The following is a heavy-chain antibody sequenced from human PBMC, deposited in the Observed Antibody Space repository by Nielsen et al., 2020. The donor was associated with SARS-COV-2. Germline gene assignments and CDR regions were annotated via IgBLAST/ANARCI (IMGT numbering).Heavy chain of an antibody. CDR1: GYSFISFG. CDR3: ARGNCSGTTCYGLDY. CDR2: ISAYNGNT. V-gene: IGHV1-18*01. D-gene: IGHD2-15*01. Sequence: ASVKVSCKASGYSFISFGITWVRQAPGQGLEWMGWISAYNGNTEYAKKFQDRVTMTTDTATTTAYMELSSLSSEDTAVYFCARGNCSGTTCYGLDYWGQGTLVSVSS. J-gene: IGHJ4*02.